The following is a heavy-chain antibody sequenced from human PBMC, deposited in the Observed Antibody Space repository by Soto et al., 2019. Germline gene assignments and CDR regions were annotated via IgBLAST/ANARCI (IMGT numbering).Heavy chain of an antibody. CDR3: ARHVYYYDSSGYPA. D-gene: IGHD3-22*01. CDR2: TYYRSKWYN. V-gene: IGHV6-1*01. J-gene: IGHJ5*02. CDR1: GDSVSSNSAA. Sequence: SQTLSLTCAISGDSVSSNSAAWNWIRQSPSRGLEWLGRTYYRSKWYNDYAISVKSRITVSPDTSKNQFSLQLNSVTPEDTAVYYCARHVYYYDSSGYPAWGQGTLVTVSS.